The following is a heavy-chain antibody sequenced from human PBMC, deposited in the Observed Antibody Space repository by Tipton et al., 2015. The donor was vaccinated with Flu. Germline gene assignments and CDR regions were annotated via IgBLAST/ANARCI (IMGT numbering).Heavy chain of an antibody. V-gene: IGHV4-31*03. J-gene: IGHJ4*02. D-gene: IGHD5-24*01. Sequence: TLSLTCSVSGASISSGGYYWSWIRQHPGKGLEWLGYIYHSGSTYYNPSLKSRVTIAVDTSNNQFSLELRSVTAANTAVYYCARDVDGYNGHDYWGQGALVTVSS. CDR2: IYHSGST. CDR1: GASISSGGYY. CDR3: ARDVDGYNGHDY.